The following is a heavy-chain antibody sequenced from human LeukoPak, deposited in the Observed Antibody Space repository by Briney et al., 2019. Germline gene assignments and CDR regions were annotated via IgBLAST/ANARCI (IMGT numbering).Heavy chain of an antibody. J-gene: IGHJ6*03. Sequence: SETLSLTCAVYGGSFSGYYWSWIRQPPGKGLEWIGEINHSGSTNYNPSLKSRVTTSVDKSKNQFSLKVSSVTAADTAVYYCARADSGYDSYYYYHMDVWGKGTTVAVSS. CDR3: ARADSGYDSYYYYHMDV. D-gene: IGHD5-12*01. CDR2: INHSGST. V-gene: IGHV4-34*01. CDR1: GGSFSGYY.